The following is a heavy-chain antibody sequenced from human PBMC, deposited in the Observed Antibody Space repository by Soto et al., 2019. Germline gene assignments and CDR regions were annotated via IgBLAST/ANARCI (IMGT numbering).Heavy chain of an antibody. Sequence: LRLSCAASGFTFSSYAMSWVRQAPGKGLEWVSALSGSGGSTYYADSVKGRFTISRDNSKNTLYLQMNSLRAEDTAVYYCAKDLPDIVVVPAASDAFDIWGQGTMVTVSS. CDR2: LSGSGGST. V-gene: IGHV3-23*01. J-gene: IGHJ3*02. D-gene: IGHD2-2*01. CDR3: AKDLPDIVVVPAASDAFDI. CDR1: GFTFSSYA.